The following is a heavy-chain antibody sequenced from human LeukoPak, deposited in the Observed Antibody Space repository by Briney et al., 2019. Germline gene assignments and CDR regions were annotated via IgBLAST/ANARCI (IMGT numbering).Heavy chain of an antibody. Sequence: PGGSLRLSCAASGFTFSSYAMHWVRQAPGKGLEWVTLISYDGSNIYYADSVKGRFTISRDNSKNTLYLQMNSLRTEDTAVYYCARDWSFSDAFDIWGQGTMVTVSS. CDR3: ARDWSFSDAFDI. J-gene: IGHJ3*02. D-gene: IGHD3-3*01. CDR1: GFTFSSYA. V-gene: IGHV3-30*04. CDR2: ISYDGSNI.